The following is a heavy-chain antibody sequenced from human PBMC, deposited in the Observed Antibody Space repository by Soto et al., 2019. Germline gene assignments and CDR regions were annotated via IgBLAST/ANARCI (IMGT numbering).Heavy chain of an antibody. CDR2: IYHSGST. J-gene: IGHJ3*02. Sequence: SETLSLTCAVSGGSISSSNWWSWVRQPPGKGLEWIGEIYHSGSTNYNPSLKSRVTISVDKSKNQFSLKLSSVTAADTAVYYCAREGDTYYYDSSGYSDAFDIWGQGTMVTVSS. CDR1: GGSISSSNW. D-gene: IGHD3-22*01. CDR3: AREGDTYYYDSSGYSDAFDI. V-gene: IGHV4-4*02.